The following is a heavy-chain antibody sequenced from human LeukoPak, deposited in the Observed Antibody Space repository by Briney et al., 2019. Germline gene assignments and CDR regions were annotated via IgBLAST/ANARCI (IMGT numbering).Heavy chain of an antibody. CDR3: AREGGFYRPLDY. D-gene: IGHD3-3*01. CDR2: VHLDGRT. J-gene: IGHJ4*02. V-gene: IGHV4-4*02. Sequence: PSETLSLTCGVSGGSITSTNYWTWVRQPPGKGLEWIGEVHLDGRTNYNPSLESRLTISVDLSENHISLRLTSVTAADTAVYYCAREGGFYRPLDYSGQGTLVTVSS. CDR1: GGSITSTNY.